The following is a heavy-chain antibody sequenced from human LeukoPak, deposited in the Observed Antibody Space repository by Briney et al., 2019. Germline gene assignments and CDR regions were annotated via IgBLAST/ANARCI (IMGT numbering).Heavy chain of an antibody. Sequence: GGSLRLSCAASGFTFSSYSMNWVRQAPGKGLEWVSSISSSSSYIYYADSVKGRFTISRDNAKNSLYLQMNSLRAEDTAVYYCARGSGYGDFSAFDIWGQGTMVTVSS. CDR1: GFTFSSYS. V-gene: IGHV3-21*04. CDR2: ISSSSSYI. D-gene: IGHD4-17*01. CDR3: ARGSGYGDFSAFDI. J-gene: IGHJ3*02.